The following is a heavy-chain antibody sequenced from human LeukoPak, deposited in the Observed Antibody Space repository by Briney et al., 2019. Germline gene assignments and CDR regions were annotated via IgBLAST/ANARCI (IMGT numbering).Heavy chain of an antibody. CDR2: INPSGGST. CDR1: GYTFNDFY. D-gene: IGHD1-26*01. Sequence: ASVKVSCKASGYTFNDFYMHWVRQAPGQGLEWMGIINPSGGSTIYAQKFQGRVTMTRDTSTSTIYMELSSLRSEDTAVYYCARRNSHIGSYRPSYYFDYWGQGTLVTVSS. CDR3: ARRNSHIGSYRPSYYFDY. J-gene: IGHJ4*02. V-gene: IGHV1-46*02.